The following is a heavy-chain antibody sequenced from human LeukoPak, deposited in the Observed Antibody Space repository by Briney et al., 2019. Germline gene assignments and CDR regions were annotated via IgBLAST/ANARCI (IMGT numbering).Heavy chain of an antibody. Sequence: RRSLRLSCAPSGFTFSSYSMSWVRQAPGKGLEWVANINQNGSEKYYVDSVKGRSTISRDNAKNSLYLQMNSLRAEDTAVYYCARDQIAWHSGSWYNWFDPWGQGTLVTVSS. CDR3: ARDQIAWHSGSWYNWFDP. D-gene: IGHD6-13*01. V-gene: IGHV3-7*01. CDR1: GFTFSSYS. J-gene: IGHJ5*02. CDR2: INQNGSEK.